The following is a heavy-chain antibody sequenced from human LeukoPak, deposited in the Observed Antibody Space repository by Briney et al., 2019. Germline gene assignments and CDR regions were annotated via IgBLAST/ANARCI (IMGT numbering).Heavy chain of an antibody. CDR1: GYTFTRYY. V-gene: IGHV1-46*01. J-gene: IGHJ4*02. CDR3: ATSLVGAGDY. CDR2: INPSGVTT. Sequence: ALVNVSCKASGYTFTRYYMHWVRQAPGQGLEWMGIINPSGVTTSYAKTFQGRVTMTRDTSTSTVYMELSSLRSEDTAVYYCATSLVGAGDYWGQGTLVTVSS. D-gene: IGHD1-26*01.